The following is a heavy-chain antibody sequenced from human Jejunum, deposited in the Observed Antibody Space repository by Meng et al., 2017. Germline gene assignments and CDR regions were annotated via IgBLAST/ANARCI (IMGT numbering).Heavy chain of an antibody. D-gene: IGHD4-23*01. CDR2: IYPDDSDT. J-gene: IGHJ6*02. V-gene: IGHV5-51*01. CDR1: GYSFTTYW. Sequence: GESLKISCNTSGYSFTTYWIGWVRQMPGRGLEWMGVIYPDDSDTRYSPSFQGQVTISVDKSIRTAYLQWSSLQASDTAIYYCARQRDYSGDSVSGYFYYSLDVWGQGTTVTVSS. CDR3: ARQRDYSGDSVSGYFYYSLDV.